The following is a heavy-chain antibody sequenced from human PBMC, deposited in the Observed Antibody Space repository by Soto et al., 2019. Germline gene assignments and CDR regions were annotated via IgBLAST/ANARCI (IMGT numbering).Heavy chain of an antibody. J-gene: IGHJ4*02. V-gene: IGHV1-18*01. D-gene: IGHD6-19*01. CDR2: ISAYNGNT. Sequence: QVQLVQSGAEVKKPGASVKVSCKASGYTFTSYGISWVRQAPGQGLEWMGWISAYNGNTKYTQKLQGRVTITTDTSTSTGYMELRSLRSDDTAVYYCARDLAVGLVDYWGQGTLVTVSS. CDR1: GYTFTSYG. CDR3: ARDLAVGLVDY.